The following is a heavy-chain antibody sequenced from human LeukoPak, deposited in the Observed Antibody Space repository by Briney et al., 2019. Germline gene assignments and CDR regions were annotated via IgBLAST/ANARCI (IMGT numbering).Heavy chain of an antibody. J-gene: IGHJ4*02. CDR1: GFTFSSCG. CDR2: ISYDGSNK. Sequence: PGGSLRLSCAASGFTFSSCGMHWVRQAPGKGLEWVAVISYDGSNKYYADSVKGRFTISRDNSKNTLYLQMNSLRAEDTAVYYCAKVSRGDWGQGTLVTVSS. CDR3: AKVSRGD. V-gene: IGHV3-30*18.